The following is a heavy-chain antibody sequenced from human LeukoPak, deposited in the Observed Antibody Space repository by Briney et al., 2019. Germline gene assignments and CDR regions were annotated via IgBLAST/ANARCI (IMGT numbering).Heavy chain of an antibody. J-gene: IGHJ4*02. D-gene: IGHD3-3*01. CDR1: GGSFSGYY. CDR3: ARGRPRITIFGVAKNYFDY. V-gene: IGHV4-34*01. CDR2: INHSGST. Sequence: MSSETLSLTCAVYGGSFSGYYWSWIRQPPGKGLEWIGEINHSGSTNYNPSLKSRVTISVDTSKNQLSLKLSSVTAADTAVYYCARGRPRITIFGVAKNYFDYWGQGTLVTVSS.